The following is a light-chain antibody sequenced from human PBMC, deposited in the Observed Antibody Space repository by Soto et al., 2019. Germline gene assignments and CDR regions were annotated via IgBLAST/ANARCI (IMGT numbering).Light chain of an antibody. CDR3: QQHGSSPPEFT. V-gene: IGKV3-20*01. Sequence: EIVLTQSPGTLSLSAGERATLFCRASQSIGSNFLAWYQQQPGPASRLLIFGAYYRATGNPDRCRVSGSGTDFTLTISRLEPEDFAVYYCQQHGSSPPEFTFGPGTKVDIK. J-gene: IGKJ3*01. CDR1: QSIGSNF. CDR2: GAY.